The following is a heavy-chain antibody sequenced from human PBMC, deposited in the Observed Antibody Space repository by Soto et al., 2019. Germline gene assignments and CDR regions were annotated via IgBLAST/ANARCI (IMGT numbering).Heavy chain of an antibody. CDR3: ARPYSSNRENSYYYAVDV. CDR2: IIPIYRTT. V-gene: IGHV1-69*12. J-gene: IGHJ6*02. CDR1: GGTFNSNA. Sequence: QVQLVQSGAEVKKPGSSVKVSCKASGGTFNSNALSWVRQAPGQGLEWMGGIIPIYRTTNYAQKFQGRVTITADESTGTAYLELSGLTSADTRVYYCARPYSSNRENSYYYAVDVWGQGTAVTVSS. D-gene: IGHD6-13*01.